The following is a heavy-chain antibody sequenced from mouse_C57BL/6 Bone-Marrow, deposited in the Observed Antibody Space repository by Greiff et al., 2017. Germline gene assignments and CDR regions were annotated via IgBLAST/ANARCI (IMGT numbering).Heavy chain of an antibody. Sequence: VQLQQPGAELVMPGASVKLSCKASGYTFTSYWMHWVKQRPGQGLEWIVEIDPSDSYTNYNQKFKGKSTLTVDKSSSTAYMQLSSLTSEDSAVYYCARRLFDYWGQGTTLTVSS. V-gene: IGHV1-69*01. CDR3: ARRLFDY. CDR2: IDPSDSYT. J-gene: IGHJ2*01. CDR1: GYTFTSYW.